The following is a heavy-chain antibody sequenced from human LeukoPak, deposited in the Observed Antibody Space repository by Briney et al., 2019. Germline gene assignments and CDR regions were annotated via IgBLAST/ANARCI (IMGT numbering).Heavy chain of an antibody. J-gene: IGHJ4*02. Sequence: ASVKVSCKASGYTFTSYDINWVRQATGQGLEWMGWMNPNNGNTGYAQKFQGRVTMTRNTSISTAYMELSSLRSEDTAVYYCARVYSFPDSYWNYSPFDYWGQGTLVTVSS. CDR2: MNPNNGNT. CDR1: GYTFTSYD. D-gene: IGHD1-7*01. V-gene: IGHV1-8*01. CDR3: ARVYSFPDSYWNYSPFDY.